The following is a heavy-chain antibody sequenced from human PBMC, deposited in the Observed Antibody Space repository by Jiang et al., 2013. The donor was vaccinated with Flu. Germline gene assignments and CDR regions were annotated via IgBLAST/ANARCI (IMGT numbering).Heavy chain of an antibody. CDR1: GGSISSYY. CDR3: ARDTGYGDYVSDAFDI. V-gene: IGHV4-59*01. J-gene: IGHJ3*02. D-gene: IGHD4-17*01. CDR2: IYYSGST. Sequence: GSGLVKPSETLSLTCTVSGGSISSYYWSWIRQPPGKGLEWIGYIYYSGSTNYNPSLKSRVTISVDTSKNQFSLKLSSVTAADTAVYYCARDTGYGDYVSDAFDIWGQGTMVTVSS.